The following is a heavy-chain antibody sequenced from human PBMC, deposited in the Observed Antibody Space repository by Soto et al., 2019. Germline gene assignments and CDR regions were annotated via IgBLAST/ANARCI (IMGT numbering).Heavy chain of an antibody. V-gene: IGHV3-23*01. D-gene: IGHD6-19*01. CDR1: GFTFSTYT. J-gene: IGHJ5*02. CDR3: ARDGYSSGWYVH. CDR2: ISGSGASP. Sequence: PGGSLRLSCAASGFTFSTYTMSWVRRAPGKGLEWVSAISGSGASPSYADSVQGRFTISRDNPKRTLYLQMNNLRAEDTAVYYCARDGYSSGWYVHWGQGTLVTVSS.